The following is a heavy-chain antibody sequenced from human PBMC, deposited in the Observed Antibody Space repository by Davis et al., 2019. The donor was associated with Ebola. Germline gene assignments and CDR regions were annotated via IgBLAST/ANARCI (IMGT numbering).Heavy chain of an antibody. D-gene: IGHD2-15*01. Sequence: SVKVSCKASGYTFTSYGISWVRQAPGQGLEWMGGIIPIFGTANYAQKFQGRVTITADESTSTAYMELSSLRSEDTAVYYCARVGCSGGSCYSYYGMDVWGQRTTVTVSS. J-gene: IGHJ6*02. CDR2: IIPIFGTA. CDR3: ARVGCSGGSCYSYYGMDV. V-gene: IGHV1-69*13. CDR1: GYTFTSYG.